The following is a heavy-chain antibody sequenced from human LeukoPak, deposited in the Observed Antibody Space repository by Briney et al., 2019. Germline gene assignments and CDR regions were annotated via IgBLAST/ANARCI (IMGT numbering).Heavy chain of an antibody. CDR1: GFTFSSYA. V-gene: IGHV3-23*01. Sequence: SGGSLRLSCAASGFTFSSYAMSWVRQAPGKGLEWVSAISGSGGSTYYADSVKGRFTISRDNSKNTLYLQMNSLRAEDTAVYYCAKGNVGHYYYYMDVWGKGTTVTVSS. J-gene: IGHJ6*03. D-gene: IGHD1-1*01. CDR2: ISGSGGST. CDR3: AKGNVGHYYYYMDV.